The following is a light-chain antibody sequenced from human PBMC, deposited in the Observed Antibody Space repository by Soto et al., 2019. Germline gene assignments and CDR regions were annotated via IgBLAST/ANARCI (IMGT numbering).Light chain of an antibody. V-gene: IGKV2D-29*01. CDR3: XQSIQLPWT. CDR1: RXXXHXXXXTY. Sequence: DIXMTQTPLSLSVTPGQSASISCKSSRXXXHXXXXTYLSWYVQKSGQTPQRLIHEVSVRFTGVPDRFSGSGSGTDFTLKISRVETXDAGXXXXXQSIQLPWTFGQGTKVEIK. CDR2: EVS. J-gene: IGKJ1*01.